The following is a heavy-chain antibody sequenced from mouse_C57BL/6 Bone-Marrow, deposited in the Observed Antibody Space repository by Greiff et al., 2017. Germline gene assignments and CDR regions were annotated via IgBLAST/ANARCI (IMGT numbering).Heavy chain of an antibody. Sequence: EVQVVESGGDLVKPGGSLKLSCAASGFTFSSYGMSWVRQTPDKRLEWVATISSGGSYTYYPDSVKGRFTISRDNAKNTLYLQMSSLKSEDTAMYYCARGPTVRSDYWGQGTTRTVSA. D-gene: IGHD1-1*01. V-gene: IGHV5-6*01. CDR1: GFTFSSYG. CDR2: ISSGGSYT. CDR3: ARGPTVRSDY. J-gene: IGHJ2*01.